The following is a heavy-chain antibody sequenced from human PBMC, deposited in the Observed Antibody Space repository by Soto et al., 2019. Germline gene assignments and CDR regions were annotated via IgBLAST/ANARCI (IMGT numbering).Heavy chain of an antibody. Sequence: PSETLSLTCTVSGGSISSGSYYWSWIRQPPGKGLEWIGEINHSGSTNYNPSLKSRVTISVDTSKNQFSLKLSSVTAADTAVYYCAQRAITYYYDSSGYYPGYYFDYWGQGTLVTVSS. D-gene: IGHD3-22*01. CDR3: AQRAITYYYDSSGYYPGYYFDY. CDR2: INHSGST. CDR1: GGSISSGSYY. J-gene: IGHJ4*02. V-gene: IGHV4-61*01.